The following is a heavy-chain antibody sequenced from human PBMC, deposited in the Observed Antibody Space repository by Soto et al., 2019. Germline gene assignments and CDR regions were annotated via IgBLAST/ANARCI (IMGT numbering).Heavy chain of an antibody. CDR2: MNTNSDDT. CDR1: GYTFTSYD. D-gene: IGHD6-13*01. V-gene: IGHV1-8*01. J-gene: IGHJ6*02. CDR3: ARKWSAAGHFYGRDV. Sequence: QVQLVQSGAEVKKPGASVQVSCKTSGYTFTSYDINWVRQAPGQGLEWVGWMNTNSDDTRSAQKFRGRLTLTRDKSMRAVYMKLSNLRPDDSAVYHCARKWSAAGHFYGRDVWGQGTTVAVSS.